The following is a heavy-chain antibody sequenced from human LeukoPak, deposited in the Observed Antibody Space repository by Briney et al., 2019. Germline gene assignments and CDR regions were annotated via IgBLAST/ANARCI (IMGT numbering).Heavy chain of an antibody. CDR1: GGSISSSSYY. V-gene: IGHV4-39*07. J-gene: IGHJ6*03. Sequence: PSETLSLTCTVSGGSISSSSYYWSWIRQPPGKGLEWTGEINHSGSTNYNPSLKSRVTISVDTSKNQFSLKLSSVTAADTAVYYCASAAPKYYCSSTSCYQNYYYYYYMDVWGKGTTVTVSS. CDR3: ASAAPKYYCSSTSCYQNYYYYYYMDV. D-gene: IGHD2-2*01. CDR2: INHSGST.